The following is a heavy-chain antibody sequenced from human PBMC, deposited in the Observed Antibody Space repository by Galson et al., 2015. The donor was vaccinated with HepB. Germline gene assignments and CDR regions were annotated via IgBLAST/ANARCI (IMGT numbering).Heavy chain of an antibody. V-gene: IGHV4-59*13. Sequence: QVQLQESGPGLVKPSETLSLTCTVSGGSISSYYWSWIRKPPGKELEWIGSVHYTGSTNYNPSLRSRLTISLHTSENRFSLRLSSVTAADTAVYYCARGVGYYDILTGYYWDHWGRGTLVTVSS. CDR1: GGSISSYY. J-gene: IGHJ4*02. CDR2: VHYTGST. CDR3: ARGVGYYDILTGYYWDH. D-gene: IGHD3-9*01.